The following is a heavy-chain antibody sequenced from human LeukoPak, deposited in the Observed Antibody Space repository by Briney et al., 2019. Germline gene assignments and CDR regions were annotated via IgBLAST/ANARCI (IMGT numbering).Heavy chain of an antibody. J-gene: IGHJ4*02. CDR2: IYYSGGT. D-gene: IGHD6-19*01. Sequence: SETLSLTCTVSGGSISSYCWSWIRQPPGKGLEWIGYIYYSGGTNYNPSLKSRVTISVDTSKNQFSLTLSSVTAADTAVYYCARGTRWLAVSPFDYWGQGTLVTVSS. V-gene: IGHV4-59*01. CDR3: ARGTRWLAVSPFDY. CDR1: GGSISSYC.